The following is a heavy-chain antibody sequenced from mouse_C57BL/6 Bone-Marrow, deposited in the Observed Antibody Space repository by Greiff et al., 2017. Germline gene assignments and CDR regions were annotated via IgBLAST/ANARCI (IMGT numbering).Heavy chain of an antibody. CDR2: ISSGSSTI. Sequence: EVHLVESGGGLVKPGGSLKLSCAASGFTFSDYGMHWVRQAPEKGLEWVAYISSGSSTIYYADTVKGRFTISRDNAKNTLFLQMTSLRSEDTAMYYCARPSYSKLFAYWGQGTLVTVSA. CDR1: GFTFSDYG. D-gene: IGHD2-5*01. CDR3: ARPSYSKLFAY. V-gene: IGHV5-17*01. J-gene: IGHJ3*01.